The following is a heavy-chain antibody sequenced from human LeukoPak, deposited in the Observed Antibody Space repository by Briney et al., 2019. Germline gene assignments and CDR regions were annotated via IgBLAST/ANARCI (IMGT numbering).Heavy chain of an antibody. D-gene: IGHD2-2*01. Sequence: SETLSLTCAVYGGSFSGYYWSWIRQPPGKGLEWIGEINHSGSTNYNPSLKSRVTISVGTSKNQFSLKLSSVTAADTAVYYCAYCSSTSCYPRFDPWGQGTLVTVSS. CDR1: GGSFSGYY. V-gene: IGHV4-34*01. J-gene: IGHJ5*02. CDR3: AYCSSTSCYPRFDP. CDR2: INHSGST.